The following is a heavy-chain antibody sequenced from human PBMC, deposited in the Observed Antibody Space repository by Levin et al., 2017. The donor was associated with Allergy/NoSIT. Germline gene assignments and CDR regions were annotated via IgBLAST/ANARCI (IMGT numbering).Heavy chain of an antibody. Sequence: GGSLRLSCAASGFTFDDYAMHWVRQAPGKGLEWVSGISWNSGSIGYADSVKGRFTISRDNAKNSLYLQMNSLRTEDTALYYCAKALAVAGLGFSAFDIWGRGTMVTVSS. CDR3: AKALAVAGLGFSAFDI. D-gene: IGHD6-19*01. CDR2: ISWNSGSI. V-gene: IGHV3-9*01. J-gene: IGHJ3*02. CDR1: GFTFDDYA.